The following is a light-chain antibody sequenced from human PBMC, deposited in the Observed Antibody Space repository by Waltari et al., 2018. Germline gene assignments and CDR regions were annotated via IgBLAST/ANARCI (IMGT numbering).Light chain of an antibody. V-gene: IGLV1-40*01. J-gene: IGLJ2*01. Sequence: QSVLTQPPSVSGAPGQRVTISCTGSRSNIGTGYDVHWYQQLPGKAPKLLIYGDRVGPSGGPYRFSRSQSGTSASLAITGLQAEDEADYYCQSFDNNLGGYVIFGGGTKLIVL. CDR1: RSNIGTGYD. CDR2: GDR. CDR3: QSFDNNLGGYVI.